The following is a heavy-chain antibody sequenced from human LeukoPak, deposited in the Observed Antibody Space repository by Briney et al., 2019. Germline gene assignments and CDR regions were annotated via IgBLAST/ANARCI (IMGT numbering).Heavy chain of an antibody. J-gene: IGHJ3*02. D-gene: IGHD3-10*01. CDR2: ISSNGGST. V-gene: IGHV3-64*01. CDR3: ARAEFRAFDI. CDR1: GFTFSSYS. Sequence: GGSLRLSCAASGFTFSSYSMHWVRQAPGKGLEYVSAISSNGGSTYYANSVKGRFTIPRDNSKNTLYLQMGSLRADDMALYYCARAEFRAFDIWGQGTMVTVSS.